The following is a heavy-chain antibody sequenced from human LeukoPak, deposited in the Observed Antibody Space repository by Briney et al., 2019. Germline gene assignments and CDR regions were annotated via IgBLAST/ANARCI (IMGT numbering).Heavy chain of an antibody. J-gene: IGHJ4*02. Sequence: SQTLPLTCTFSGASISSDVYYGSWIRQPPGKGLEWIGYIYYSGSTYYNPPLKSRVTISVDTSKNQFSLTLSSVTAADTAVYYCARDQGWYGCPRARGLGFDYWGQGTLVTVSS. CDR2: IYYSGST. CDR3: ARDQGWYGCPRARGLGFDY. V-gene: IGHV4-30-4*01. D-gene: IGHD6-19*01. CDR1: GASISSDVYY.